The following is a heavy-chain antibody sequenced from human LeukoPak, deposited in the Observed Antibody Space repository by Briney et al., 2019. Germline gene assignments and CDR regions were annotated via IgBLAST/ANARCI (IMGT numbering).Heavy chain of an antibody. CDR2: IKSNIDGGAT. Sequence: GGSLRLSCAASGFTFSNDWMNWVRQAPGKGLEWVGRIKSNIDGGATDYAAPVKGRFTISRDDSKNTLYLQTNSLKTEDTAVYYCTTGGNVLVAGTRAFDIWGQGTMVTVSS. V-gene: IGHV3-15*07. CDR3: TTGGNVLVAGTRAFDI. J-gene: IGHJ3*02. CDR1: GFTFSNDW. D-gene: IGHD6-19*01.